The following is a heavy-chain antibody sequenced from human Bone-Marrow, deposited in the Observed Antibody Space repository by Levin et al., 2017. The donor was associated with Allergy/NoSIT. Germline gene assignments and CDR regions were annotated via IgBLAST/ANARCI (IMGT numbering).Heavy chain of an antibody. Sequence: ASVKVSCKTSGYNSTEYGITWVRQAPGQGLEWMGLISAFNGYTSYAQKFQGRVTMTTDTSTNTANMELTSLRSDDTAVYYCASGNMNRGVIIAVTPRYWGQGTLFTVSS. V-gene: IGHV1-18*01. CDR3: ASGNMNRGVIIAVTPRY. J-gene: IGHJ4*02. CDR2: ISAFNGYT. D-gene: IGHD3-10*01. CDR1: GYNSTEYG.